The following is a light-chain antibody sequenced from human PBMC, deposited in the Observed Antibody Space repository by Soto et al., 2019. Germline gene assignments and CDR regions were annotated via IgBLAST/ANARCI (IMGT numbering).Light chain of an antibody. CDR1: QSFGGSY. J-gene: IGKJ4*01. Sequence: EIVLTQSPGTLSLSPGERASLSCRASQSFGGSYLAWYQQKPGQAPRLLISGASTGATGLPSRFSGSGSGTDFTLTINSLQSEDVAVYYCQQYHHWPVTFGGGTKVDI. V-gene: IGKV3-15*01. CDR2: GAS. CDR3: QQYHHWPVT.